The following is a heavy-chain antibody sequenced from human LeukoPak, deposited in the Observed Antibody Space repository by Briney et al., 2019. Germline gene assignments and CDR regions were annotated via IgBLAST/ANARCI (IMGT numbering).Heavy chain of an antibody. D-gene: IGHD3-16*01. V-gene: IGHV1-2*02. CDR1: GYKFNNDY. CDR3: APTAEAYTSWWKV. CDR2: INPDSSFT. Sequence: GASVKVSSKASGYKFNNDYMHEVQQAPVQALEFMGWINPDSSFTNYAQKFKRMVTMTRDTSIRTAYLEVRSLTSDDTAVYYCAPTAEAYTSWWKVWGQGTLVTVSS. J-gene: IGHJ4*02.